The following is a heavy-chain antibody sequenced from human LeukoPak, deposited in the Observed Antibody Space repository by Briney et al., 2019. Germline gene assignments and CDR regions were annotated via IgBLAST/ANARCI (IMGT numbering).Heavy chain of an antibody. CDR3: XKATTPXVVTAXXN. V-gene: IGHV3-23*01. D-gene: IGHD2-21*02. Sequence: GGSLRLSCAASGFTFSSYAMSWVRQAPGKGLEWVSAISGSGGSTYYADSVKGRFTISRDNSKNTLYLQMNSLRAEDTAVYSCXKATTPXVVTAXXNWGQXTLVXVSS. CDR1: GFTFSSYA. CDR2: ISGSGGST. J-gene: IGHJ4*02.